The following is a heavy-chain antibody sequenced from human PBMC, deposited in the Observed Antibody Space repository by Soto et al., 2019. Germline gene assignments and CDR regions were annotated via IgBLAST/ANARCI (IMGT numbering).Heavy chain of an antibody. D-gene: IGHD2-15*01. CDR2: IIPIFGTA. Sequence: SVKVSCKASGCTFSSYAISWVRQAPGQGLEWMGGIIPIFGTANYAQKFQVRVTITADESTSTAYMELSSLRSEDTAVYYCAKRVVPAAQLWYCSGGSCYYGMDVWGQGTTVTVSS. CDR3: AKRVVPAAQLWYCSGGSCYYGMDV. V-gene: IGHV1-69*13. CDR1: GCTFSSYA. J-gene: IGHJ6*02.